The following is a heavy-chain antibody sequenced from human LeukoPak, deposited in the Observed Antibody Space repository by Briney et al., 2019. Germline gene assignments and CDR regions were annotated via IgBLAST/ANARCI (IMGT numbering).Heavy chain of an antibody. D-gene: IGHD6-13*01. Sequence: PSASVKVSCKASGYTFTGYYMHWVRQAPGQGLEWMGWINPNSGVTNYAQKFQGRVTMTRDTSISTAYMELSRLRSDDTAVYYCARDLSSSWYYFDYWGQGTLVTVSS. CDR3: ARDLSSSWYYFDY. CDR1: GYTFTGYY. J-gene: IGHJ4*02. CDR2: INPNSGVT. V-gene: IGHV1-2*02.